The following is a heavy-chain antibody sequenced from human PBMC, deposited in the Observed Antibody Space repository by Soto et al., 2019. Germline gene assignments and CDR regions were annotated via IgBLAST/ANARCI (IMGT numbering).Heavy chain of an antibody. V-gene: IGHV1-24*01. Sequence: SVKVSCKVPGYTLTELSMHWVRQAPGKGLEWMGGFDPEDGETIYAQKFQGRVTMTEDTSTDTAYMELSSLRSEDTAVYYCATGRLWFGDSLSYWGQGTLVTVAS. J-gene: IGHJ4*02. CDR2: FDPEDGET. CDR1: GYTLTELS. D-gene: IGHD3-10*01. CDR3: ATGRLWFGDSLSY.